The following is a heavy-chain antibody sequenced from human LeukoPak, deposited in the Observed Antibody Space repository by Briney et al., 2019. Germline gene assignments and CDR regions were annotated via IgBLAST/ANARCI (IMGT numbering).Heavy chain of an antibody. V-gene: IGHV4-61*02. CDR2: TYSSGSP. CDR1: GGSISSGSYM. D-gene: IGHD1-26*01. CDR3: ARVIAGATGAFDI. Sequence: SQTLSLTCTVSGGSISSGSYMWIWIRRPTGRGLEGIGRTYSSGSPTYNPALKSRVTISVDTSKNQFSLKLSSVTAADTAVYYCARVIAGATGAFDIWGQGTMVTVSS. J-gene: IGHJ3*02.